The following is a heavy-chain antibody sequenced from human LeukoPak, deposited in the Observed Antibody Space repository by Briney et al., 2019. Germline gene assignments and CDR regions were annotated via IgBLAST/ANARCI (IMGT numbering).Heavy chain of an antibody. CDR3: AKSPRSAADNWFDP. J-gene: IGHJ5*02. Sequence: GGSLRLSCADSGFTLSTYAMNWVRQAPGKGLEWVSGIRAGGGSTYYADSVKGRFTISRDNSKNTLYLQMNSLTVEDTAVYYCAKSPRSAADNWFDPWGQGTLVTVSS. D-gene: IGHD6-13*01. CDR1: GFTLSTYA. V-gene: IGHV3-23*01. CDR2: IRAGGGST.